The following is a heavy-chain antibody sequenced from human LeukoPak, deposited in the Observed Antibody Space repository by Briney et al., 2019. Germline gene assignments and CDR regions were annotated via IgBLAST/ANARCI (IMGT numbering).Heavy chain of an antibody. Sequence: GGSLRLSCAASGFMFSSNWMSWVRLAPGKGLEWEANIKEDGTETYYVDSVKGRFTISRDNAKNSLYLQMNSLRVEDTAVYYCAKEGRSLQTYWGQGTLVTVSS. CDR1: GFMFSSNW. J-gene: IGHJ4*02. CDR3: AKEGRSLQTY. V-gene: IGHV3-7*03. D-gene: IGHD5-24*01. CDR2: IKEDGTET.